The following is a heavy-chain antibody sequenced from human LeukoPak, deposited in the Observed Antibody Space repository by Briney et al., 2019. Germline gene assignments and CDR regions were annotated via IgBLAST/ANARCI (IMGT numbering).Heavy chain of an antibody. V-gene: IGHV1-3*01. CDR2: INAGNGNT. D-gene: IGHD2-2*02. CDR1: GYTFTIYA. CDR3: ASPNITYCSSTSCYKYYYYYGMDV. J-gene: IGHJ6*02. Sequence: ASVKVSCKASGYTFTIYAMHWVRQAPGQRLEWMGWINAGNGNTKYSQKFQGRVTITRDTSASTAYMELSSLRSEDTAVYYCASPNITYCSSTSCYKYYYYYGMDVWGQGTTVTVSS.